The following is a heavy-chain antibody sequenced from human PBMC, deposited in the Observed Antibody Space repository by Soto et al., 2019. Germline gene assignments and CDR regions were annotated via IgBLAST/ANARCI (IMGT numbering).Heavy chain of an antibody. J-gene: IGHJ6*02. CDR3: ARPIPRWSDHYGMDV. Sequence: QLVESGGRGVQPGRSLRLSCAASEFTFSSYAMHWVRQAPGRGLEWVALISFDGSNEYYADSVKGRFIISRDNSKNMVDLQMNSLRPDDTAIYYCARPIPRWSDHYGMDVWGQGTTVTVSS. V-gene: IGHV3-30-3*01. D-gene: IGHD1-26*01. CDR2: ISFDGSNE. CDR1: EFTFSSYA.